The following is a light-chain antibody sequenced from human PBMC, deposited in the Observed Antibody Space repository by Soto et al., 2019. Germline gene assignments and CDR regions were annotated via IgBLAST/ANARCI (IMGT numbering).Light chain of an antibody. Sequence: QSALTQPASVSGSPGQSITISCTGTSSDVGGYNYVSWYQQHPGKAPKLMIYEVSNRPSGVSNRFSGSKSGNTASLTISGLQAEDEADHNCSSHTSRRTPLYVFGTGTKVTVL. CDR3: SSHTSRRTPLYV. CDR2: EVS. CDR1: SSDVGGYNY. J-gene: IGLJ1*01. V-gene: IGLV2-14*01.